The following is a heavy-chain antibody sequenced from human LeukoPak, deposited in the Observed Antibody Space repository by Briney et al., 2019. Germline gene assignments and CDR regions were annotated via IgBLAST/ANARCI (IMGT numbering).Heavy chain of an antibody. D-gene: IGHD5-18*01. J-gene: IGHJ4*02. CDR2: ISYDGSNK. CDR1: GFTFSSYG. Sequence: TGGSLRLSCAASGFTFSSYGMHWVRQAPGKGLEWVAVISYDGSNKYYADSAKGRFTISRDNSKNTLYLQMNSLRAEDTAVYYCAKDPGGYSYGYFDYWGQGTLVTVSS. CDR3: AKDPGGYSYGYFDY. V-gene: IGHV3-30*18.